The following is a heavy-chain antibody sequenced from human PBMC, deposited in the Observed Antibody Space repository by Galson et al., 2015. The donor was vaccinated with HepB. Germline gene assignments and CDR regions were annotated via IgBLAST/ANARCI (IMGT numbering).Heavy chain of an antibody. D-gene: IGHD1-26*01. Sequence: SLRLSCAASGFTFSSAAMSWVRQAPGKGLEWVSVISGSGGSTYYADSVKGRFTISRDNSKNTLYLQMNSPRVEDTAVYYCARSSGGGSYYPGGYWGQGTLVIVSS. V-gene: IGHV3-23*01. CDR2: ISGSGGST. J-gene: IGHJ4*02. CDR1: GFTFSSAA. CDR3: ARSSGGGSYYPGGY.